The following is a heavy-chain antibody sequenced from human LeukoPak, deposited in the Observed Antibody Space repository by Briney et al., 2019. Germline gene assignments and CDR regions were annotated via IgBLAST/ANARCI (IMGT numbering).Heavy chain of an antibody. CDR2: ISSSGSTI. CDR1: GFTFSDYY. D-gene: IGHD1-20*01. CDR3: AKAPHRITGKFDY. V-gene: IGHV3-11*01. J-gene: IGHJ4*02. Sequence: GGSLRLSCAASGFTFSDYYMSWIRQAPGKGLEWVSYISSSGSTIYYADSVKGRFTISRDNAKNSLYLQMNSLRAEDTAVYYCAKAPHRITGKFDYWGQGTLVTVSS.